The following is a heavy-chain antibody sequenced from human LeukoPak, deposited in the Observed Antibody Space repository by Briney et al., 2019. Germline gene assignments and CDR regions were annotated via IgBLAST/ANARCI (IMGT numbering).Heavy chain of an antibody. CDR2: ISEGGSQI. J-gene: IGHJ2*01. D-gene: IGHD2-2*01. CDR1: GFTFRSYP. V-gene: IGHV3-30*04. CDR3: ARARSTSWHNFDL. Sequence: GGSLSLSCAASGFTFRSYPMHWVRQAAGTGLQWVAIISEGGSQIYYADSVKGRFTISRDDSKNTLFLQMSSLRAEDTAMYYCARARSTSWHNFDLWGRGTLVTVSS.